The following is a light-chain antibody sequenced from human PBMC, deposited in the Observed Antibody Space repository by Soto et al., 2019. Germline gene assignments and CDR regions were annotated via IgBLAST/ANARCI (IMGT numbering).Light chain of an antibody. J-gene: IGKJ1*01. CDR3: QQFNSYPIT. V-gene: IGKV1-9*01. CDR1: QGISSN. Sequence: DIRLTQSTAFLSASLGDRVTITWRASQGISSNLAWYQQKPGKAPKLLIYAASTLQSGVPSRFSGSGYGTEFNPTISSLQTEDFATYYCQQFNSYPITFGQGTKVDIK. CDR2: AAS.